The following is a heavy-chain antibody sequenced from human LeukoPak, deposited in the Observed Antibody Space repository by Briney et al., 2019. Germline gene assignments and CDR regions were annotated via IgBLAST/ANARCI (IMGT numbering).Heavy chain of an antibody. CDR3: ASQRSGWYGNWYFDL. CDR1: GFTFSSYS. V-gene: IGHV3-48*04. CDR2: ISSSSSTI. D-gene: IGHD6-19*01. J-gene: IGHJ2*01. Sequence: PGGSLRLSCAASGFTFSSYSMNWVRQAPGKGLEWVSYISSSSSTIYYADSVKGRFTISRDNAKNSLYLQMNSLRAEDTAVYYCASQRSGWYGNWYFDLWGRGTLVTVSS.